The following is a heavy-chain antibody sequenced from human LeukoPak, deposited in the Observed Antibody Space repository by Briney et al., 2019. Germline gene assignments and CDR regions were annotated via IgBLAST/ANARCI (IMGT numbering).Heavy chain of an antibody. J-gene: IGHJ4*02. D-gene: IGHD3-10*01. CDR1: GFTFSSYG. CDR2: IWYDGSNK. CDR3: ARVQGRFYGSGSYLGVDY. V-gene: IGHV3-33*01. Sequence: GGSLRLSCAASGFTFSSYGMHWVRQAPGKGLEWVAVIWYDGSNKYYADSVKGRFTISRDNSMKTLYLQMNSLRAEDTAVYYCARVQGRFYGSGSYLGVDYWGQGTLVTVSS.